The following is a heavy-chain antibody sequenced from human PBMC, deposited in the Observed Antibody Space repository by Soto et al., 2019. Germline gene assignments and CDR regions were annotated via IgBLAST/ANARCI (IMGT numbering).Heavy chain of an antibody. D-gene: IGHD5-18*01. Sequence: ASESLSLTCTVSGGSISSYYWSWIRQPPGKGLEWIGYIYYSGSTDYNPSLKSRVAISVDTSKNQFSLELSSVTAADTAVYYCARGAYSFDYGGQGALVTICS. J-gene: IGHJ4*02. CDR2: IYYSGST. CDR3: ARGAYSFDY. V-gene: IGHV4-59*08. CDR1: GGSISSYY.